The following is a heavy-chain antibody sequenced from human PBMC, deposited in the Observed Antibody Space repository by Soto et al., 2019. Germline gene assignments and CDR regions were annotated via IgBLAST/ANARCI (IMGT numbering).Heavy chain of an antibody. CDR2: INPDNGKT. CDR1: GYTFTRYT. Sequence: QVQLVQSGAEVKKPGASVKISCKASGYTFTRYTMNWVRQAPGQRLEWIGWINPDNGKTKSSQKFQDRVIITRDTSASTAYMDLRSLRAEDTAVYYCARGIATGQLDPWGQGTLVTVSS. CDR3: ARGIATGQLDP. J-gene: IGHJ5*02. V-gene: IGHV1-3*01. D-gene: IGHD2-15*01.